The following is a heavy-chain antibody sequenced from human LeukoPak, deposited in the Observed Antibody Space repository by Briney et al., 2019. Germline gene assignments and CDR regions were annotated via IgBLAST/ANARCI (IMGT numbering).Heavy chain of an antibody. CDR3: AKVLYGSGSSRGAFDI. CDR2: ISGSGGST. CDR1: GFTFSSYA. Sequence: GGSLRLSCAASGFTFSSYAMSWVRQAPGKGLEWVSAISGSGGSTYYADSVKGRFTISRDNSKNTLYLQMNSLRAEDTAVYYCAKVLYGSGSSRGAFDIWGQGTMVTVSS. D-gene: IGHD3-10*01. J-gene: IGHJ3*02. V-gene: IGHV3-23*01.